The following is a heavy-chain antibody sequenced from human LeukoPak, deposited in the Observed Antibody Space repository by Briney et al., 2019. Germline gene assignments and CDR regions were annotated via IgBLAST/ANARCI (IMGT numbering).Heavy chain of an antibody. CDR1: GFTFSSCS. D-gene: IGHD6-19*01. Sequence: PGGSLRLSCAGSGFTFSSCSMGWARQAPGKGLEWVSSISASGVNRHYADSVKGRFTISRDNSKNTLSLEMNNLRVEDTAMYYCTKPVSSGTFTHGAFGLWGQGAMVTVSS. V-gene: IGHV3-23*01. CDR2: ISASGVNR. CDR3: TKPVSSGTFTHGAFGL. J-gene: IGHJ3*01.